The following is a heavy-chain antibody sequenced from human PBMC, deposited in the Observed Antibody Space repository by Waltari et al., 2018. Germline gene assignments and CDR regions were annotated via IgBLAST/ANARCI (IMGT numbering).Heavy chain of an antibody. D-gene: IGHD3-3*02. CDR1: GFSFSIYP. Sequence: EVQLVESGGGLVKPGGSLRLSCAASGFSFSIYPMSWVRQAPGKGLEWVAFISGKSEYIFYADSVRGRFTISRDNAKNSLYLQMNSLTAEDTAVYYCASLASIWGQGTLVTVSS. CDR3: ASLASI. CDR2: ISGKSEYI. J-gene: IGHJ4*02. V-gene: IGHV3-21*02.